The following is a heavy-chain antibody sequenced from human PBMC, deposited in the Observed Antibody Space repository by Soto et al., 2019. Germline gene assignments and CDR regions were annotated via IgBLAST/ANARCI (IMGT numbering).Heavy chain of an antibody. CDR1: GFTFSNYA. D-gene: IGHD2-2*01. CDR3: ARYIPGVRYYGMDV. CDR2: ISGSGGST. J-gene: IGHJ6*02. V-gene: IGHV3-23*01. Sequence: GGSLRLSCAASGFTFSNYAMSWVRQAPGKGLEWVSAISGSGGSTYYADSVKGRFTISRDNSGNTLFLEMYSLRAEDTAVYYCARYIPGVRYYGMDVWGQGTTVTVSS.